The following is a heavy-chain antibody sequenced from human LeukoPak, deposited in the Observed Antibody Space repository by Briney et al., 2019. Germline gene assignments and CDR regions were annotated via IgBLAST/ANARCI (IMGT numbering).Heavy chain of an antibody. CDR2: ISHSGST. D-gene: IGHD1-1*01. CDR3: ASRKTRGSTQFDF. V-gene: IGHV4-38-2*01. CDR1: DYSISSGYY. Sequence: SETLSLTCAVSDYSISSGYYWGWIRQPPGNGLEWIGSISHSGSTYYNPSLKSRVTISVDTSKNQFSLKVNFLTAADTAVYYCASRKTRGSTQFDFWGQGTMVTVSS. J-gene: IGHJ4*02.